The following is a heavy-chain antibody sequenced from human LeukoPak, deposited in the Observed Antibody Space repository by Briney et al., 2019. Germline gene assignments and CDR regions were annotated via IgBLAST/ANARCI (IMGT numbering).Heavy chain of an antibody. V-gene: IGHV3-30*01. CDR1: GFTFSSYA. CDR3: ADGGRWFGELFQFDY. Sequence: QPGRSLRLSCAASGFTFSSYAMHWVRQAPGKGLEWVAVISCDGSNKYYADSVKGRFTISRDNSKNTLYLQMNSLRAEDTAVYYCADGGRWFGELFQFDYWGQGTLVTVSS. J-gene: IGHJ4*02. D-gene: IGHD3-10*01. CDR2: ISCDGSNK.